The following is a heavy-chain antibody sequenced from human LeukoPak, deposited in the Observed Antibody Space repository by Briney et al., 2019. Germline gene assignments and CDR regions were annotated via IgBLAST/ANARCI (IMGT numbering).Heavy chain of an antibody. J-gene: IGHJ4*01. V-gene: IGHV3-23*01. CDR2: INGRGGST. CDR3: AKDQGSGHGAYTWGTFDF. Sequence: GGSLRLSCTTSGFTFSNYAMSWVRQAPGKGLEWVSGINGRGGSTVYADAVKGRFTISRDNFKSTLYLQMNSLRVEDTAGYYCAKDQGSGHGAYTWGTFDFWGLETLVTVSS. CDR1: GFTFSNYA. D-gene: IGHD4/OR15-4a*01.